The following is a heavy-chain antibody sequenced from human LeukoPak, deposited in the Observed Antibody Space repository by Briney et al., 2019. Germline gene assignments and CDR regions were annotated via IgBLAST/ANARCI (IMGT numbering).Heavy chain of an antibody. D-gene: IGHD2-2*01. V-gene: IGHV1-2*02. CDR2: INPNSGGT. J-gene: IGHJ6*03. Sequence: ASVKVSCKASGYTFTGYYMHWVRQAPGQGLEWMGWINPNSGGTNYAQKFQGRVTMTRDTSISTAYMELSRLRSDDTAVYYCARAGSTQDYYYYYMDVWGKGTTVTVSS. CDR1: GYTFTGYY. CDR3: ARAGSTQDYYYYYMDV.